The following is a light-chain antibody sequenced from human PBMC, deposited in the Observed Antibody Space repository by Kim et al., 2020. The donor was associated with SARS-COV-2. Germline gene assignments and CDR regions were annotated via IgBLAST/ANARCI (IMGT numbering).Light chain of an antibody. V-gene: IGKV3-20*01. Sequence: SPGDRASPTCRASHSVSSSYLAWYQQKPGQAPRLLIDGASSRATGIPDRFSGSGSRTDFTLTISRLEPEDVAVYYCQQYGSSPLTFGGGTKVDIK. CDR3: QQYGSSPLT. CDR1: HSVSSSY. CDR2: GAS. J-gene: IGKJ4*01.